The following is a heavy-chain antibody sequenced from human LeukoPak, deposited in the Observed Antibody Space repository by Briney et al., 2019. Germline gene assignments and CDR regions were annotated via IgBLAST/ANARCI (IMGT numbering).Heavy chain of an antibody. J-gene: IGHJ2*01. Sequence: GGSLRLSCAASGFTFSSYAMSWVRQAPGKGLEWVSAISGSGGSTYYADSVKGRFTISRDNSKNTLYLQMNSLRAEDTAVYYCANAGVDIVVVVAARYWYFDLWGRGTLVTVSS. V-gene: IGHV3-23*01. CDR1: GFTFSSYA. D-gene: IGHD2-15*01. CDR3: ANAGVDIVVVVAARYWYFDL. CDR2: ISGSGGST.